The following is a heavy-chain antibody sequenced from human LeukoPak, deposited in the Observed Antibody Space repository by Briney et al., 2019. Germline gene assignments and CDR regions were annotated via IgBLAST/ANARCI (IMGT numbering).Heavy chain of an antibody. V-gene: IGHV1-2*02. CDR1: GYTFTDYY. D-gene: IGHD1-26*01. CDR3: AREGPIVGASHLVDY. Sequence: ASVKVSFMASGYTFTDYYVHWVRQAPGQGLEWMGWINPNSGGTNYAQKFQGRVTMTRDTSISTAYMELSRLRSDDTAVYYCAREGPIVGASHLVDYWGQGTLVTVSS. CDR2: INPNSGGT. J-gene: IGHJ4*02.